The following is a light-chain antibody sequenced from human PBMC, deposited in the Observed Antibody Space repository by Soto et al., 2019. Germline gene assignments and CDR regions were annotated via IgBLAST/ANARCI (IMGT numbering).Light chain of an antibody. CDR3: HQRQSWPRT. CDR2: YTS. CDR1: QYVGTR. Sequence: EILLTQSPGTLSSSPGETSXLXXXASQYVGTRLAWYQHKPGQAPRLLIYYTSNRATGIPARFSGSGSGTDFTLTINSLAPEDFAIYYCHQRQSWPRTFGQGTKVDI. J-gene: IGKJ1*01. V-gene: IGKV3-11*01.